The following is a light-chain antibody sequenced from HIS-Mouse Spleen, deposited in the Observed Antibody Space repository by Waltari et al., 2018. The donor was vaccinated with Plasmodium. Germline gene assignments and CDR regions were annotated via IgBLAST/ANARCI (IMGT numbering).Light chain of an antibody. Sequence: CRARQSVSSSYLAWYQQKPGQAPRLLIYGASSMDSGIPDRFSGSGSGTDFTLTISRLEPEDFAVYYCQQYGSSPLTFGGGTKVEIK. V-gene: IGKV3-20*01. CDR3: QQYGSSPLT. J-gene: IGKJ4*01. CDR2: GAS. CDR1: QSVSSSY.